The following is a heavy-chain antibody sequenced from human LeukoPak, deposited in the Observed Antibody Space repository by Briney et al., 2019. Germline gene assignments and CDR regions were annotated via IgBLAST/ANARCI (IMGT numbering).Heavy chain of an antibody. Sequence: SETLSLTCTVSGGPITSSSYYWGWIRQPPGKGLERIGSIYYSGRPYYNPSLKSRVTMSVDTSKNRFSLKVTYVTAADTAVYYCARRGYSNYVPRGWFDPWGQGTLVTVSS. V-gene: IGHV4-39*07. D-gene: IGHD4-11*01. CDR1: GGPITSSSYY. CDR2: IYYSGRP. J-gene: IGHJ5*02. CDR3: ARRGYSNYVPRGWFDP.